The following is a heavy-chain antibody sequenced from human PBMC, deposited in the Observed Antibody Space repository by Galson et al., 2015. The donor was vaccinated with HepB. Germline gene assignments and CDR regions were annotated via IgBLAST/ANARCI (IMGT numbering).Heavy chain of an antibody. V-gene: IGHV3-11*01. CDR1: GFIISDYH. J-gene: IGHJ6*03. CDR3: AREEVVVVPSATHGNYHYMDV. Sequence: SLRLSCAASGFIISDYHMSWIRQAPGTGLEWVSYISSGGTNVHYADSIKGRFTISRDNAENSLYLQVNSLRGEDTAIYYCAREEVVVVPSATHGNYHYMDVWGKGTTVTVSS. D-gene: IGHD2-2*01. CDR2: ISSGGTNV.